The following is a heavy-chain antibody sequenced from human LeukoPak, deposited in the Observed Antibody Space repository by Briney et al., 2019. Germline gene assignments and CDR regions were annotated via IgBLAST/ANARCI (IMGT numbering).Heavy chain of an antibody. Sequence: SSETLSLTCTVSGYSISSGYYWGWIRQPPGKGLEWIGEINHSGSTNYNPSLKSRVTISVDTSKNQFSLKLSSVTAADTAVYYCARSRYSSSWYVYWGQGTLVTVSS. V-gene: IGHV4-38-2*02. CDR2: INHSGST. CDR3: ARSRYSSSWYVY. J-gene: IGHJ4*02. D-gene: IGHD6-13*01. CDR1: GYSISSGYY.